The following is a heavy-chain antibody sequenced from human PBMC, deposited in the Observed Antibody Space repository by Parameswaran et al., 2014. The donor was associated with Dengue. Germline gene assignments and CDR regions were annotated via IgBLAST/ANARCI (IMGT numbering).Heavy chain of an antibody. J-gene: IGHJ4*02. V-gene: IGHV1-18*01. CDR3: ARDTYYYGSGSYLPIDY. D-gene: IGHD3-10*01. CDR2: ISAYNGNT. Sequence: WVRQAPGQGLEWMGWISAYNGNTNYAQKLQGRVTMTTDTSTSTAYMELRSLRSDDTAVYYCARDTYYYGSGSYLPIDYWGQGTLVTVSS.